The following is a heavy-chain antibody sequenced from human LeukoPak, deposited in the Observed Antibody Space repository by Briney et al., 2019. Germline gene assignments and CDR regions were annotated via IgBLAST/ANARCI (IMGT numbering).Heavy chain of an antibody. CDR3: AREDPDRKIDY. Sequence: SGTLSLTCDVSGGSISSTYWWTWVRQSPGKGLEWIGEINHSGITNYNPSLKSRVTMSVDKPKNHFSLKLSSVTAADTAVYYCAREDPDRKIDYWGQGTLVTVSS. V-gene: IGHV4-4*02. D-gene: IGHD1-14*01. CDR2: INHSGIT. CDR1: GGSISSTYW. J-gene: IGHJ4*02.